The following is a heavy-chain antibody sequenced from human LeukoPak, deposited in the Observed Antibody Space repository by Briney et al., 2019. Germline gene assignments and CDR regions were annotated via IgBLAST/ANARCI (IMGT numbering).Heavy chain of an antibody. CDR2: INHSGST. J-gene: IGHJ4*02. V-gene: IGHV4-34*01. Sequence: SETLSLTCAVYGGSFSGYYWSWIRQPPGKGLEWIGEINHSGSTNYYPSLKSRVTISVDTSKNQFSLKLSSVTAADTAVYYCARGPVGSPVGYWGQGTLVTVSS. CDR1: GGSFSGYY. D-gene: IGHD1-26*01. CDR3: ARGPVGSPVGY.